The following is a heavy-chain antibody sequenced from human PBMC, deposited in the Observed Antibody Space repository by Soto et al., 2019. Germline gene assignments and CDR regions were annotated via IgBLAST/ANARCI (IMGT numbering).Heavy chain of an antibody. V-gene: IGHV3-49*04. CDR2: IRSKAYGGTT. D-gene: IGHD4-17*01. CDR1: GFTFGDYA. Sequence: EVQLVESGGGLVQPGRSLRLSCIASGFTFGDYAMSWVRQAPGKGLEWVSFIRSKAYGGTTEYAASVEGRFTISRDDSKSIAYLQMNSLKTEDTAMYYCTRAVTTVVTPGYWGQGALVTVPS. J-gene: IGHJ4*02. CDR3: TRAVTTVVTPGY.